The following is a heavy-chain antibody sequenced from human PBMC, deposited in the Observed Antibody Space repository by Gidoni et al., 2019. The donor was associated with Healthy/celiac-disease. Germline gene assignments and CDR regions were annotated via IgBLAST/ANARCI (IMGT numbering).Heavy chain of an antibody. V-gene: IGHV3-21*01. CDR3: ASRGELGDFDY. J-gene: IGHJ4*02. Sequence: EVQLVESVGGLVKPGGSLRLSCAASGFTFSSYSMNWVRQAPGKGLEWVSAISSSSSYIYYADSVKGRFTISRDNAKNSLYLQMNSLRAEDTAVYYCASRGELGDFDYWGQGTLVTVSS. CDR2: ISSSSSYI. CDR1: GFTFSSYS. D-gene: IGHD1-7*01.